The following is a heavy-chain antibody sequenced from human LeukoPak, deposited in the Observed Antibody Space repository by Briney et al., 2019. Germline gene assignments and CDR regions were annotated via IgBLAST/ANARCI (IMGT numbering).Heavy chain of an antibody. D-gene: IGHD6-13*01. CDR1: GFTFSSYS. Sequence: GGSLRLSCAASGFTFSSYSMNWVRQAPGKGLEWVSSISSSNVFIYYADSVKGRFTISRDNAKNSLHLQMNSLRAEDTAVYYCATGVVAAAGRYYFNYWGQGTLVTVSS. J-gene: IGHJ4*02. CDR3: ATGVVAAAGRYYFNY. V-gene: IGHV3-21*01. CDR2: ISSSNVFI.